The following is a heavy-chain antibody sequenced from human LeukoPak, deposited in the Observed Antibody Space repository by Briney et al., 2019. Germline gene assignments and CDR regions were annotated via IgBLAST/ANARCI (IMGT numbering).Heavy chain of an antibody. V-gene: IGHV4-38-2*02. Sequence: SETLSLTGTVSGYSISRGYYWDWIRHPPGRGLEWIGTLSHSGSSYYNPSLKSRVTISVDTSKNQFSLNLSSVTAADTAVFARSWFGEYGGGAFDIRGQGTMVTVSS. CDR3: SWFGEYGGGAFDI. J-gene: IGHJ3*02. D-gene: IGHD3-10*01. CDR1: GYSISRGYY. CDR2: LSHSGSS.